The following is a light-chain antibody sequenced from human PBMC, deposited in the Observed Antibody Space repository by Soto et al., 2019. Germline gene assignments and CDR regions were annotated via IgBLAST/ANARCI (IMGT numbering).Light chain of an antibody. CDR1: QSVSSN. Sequence: EIVMTQSPATLSVSPGERATLSCRASQSVSSNLAWYQQKPGQAPRLLIYGASTRATGIPARFSGSGSGTEFTLTINNLQSEDFAVYYCQQYNNWPVFGQGTKVDIK. CDR3: QQYNNWPV. CDR2: GAS. J-gene: IGKJ1*01. V-gene: IGKV3-15*01.